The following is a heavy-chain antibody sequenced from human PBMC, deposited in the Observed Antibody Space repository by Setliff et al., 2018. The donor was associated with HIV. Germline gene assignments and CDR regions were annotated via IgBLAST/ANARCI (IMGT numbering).Heavy chain of an antibody. Sequence: GGSLRLSCAASEFTFSSYSMNWVRQAPGKGLEWVASISSSGAHIFYADSLKGLFTISRDNGKNLLYLQMNSLRAEDTAVYYCARGGRLQYFDWPSYAMDVWGQGTTVTVSS. D-gene: IGHD3-9*01. CDR2: ISSSGAHI. V-gene: IGHV3-21*06. CDR3: ARGGRLQYFDWPSYAMDV. CDR1: EFTFSSYS. J-gene: IGHJ6*02.